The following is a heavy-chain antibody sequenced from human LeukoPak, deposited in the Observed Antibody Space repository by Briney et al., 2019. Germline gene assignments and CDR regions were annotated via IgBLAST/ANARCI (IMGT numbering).Heavy chain of an antibody. J-gene: IGHJ4*02. D-gene: IGHD2-2*01. Sequence: PSETLSLTRAVYGGSFSGYYWSWIRQPPGKGLEWIGEIHDDGGFHCNPLLKGRVAMSMDRSQNQFSLRLSSVTAADTAVYYCARDLGYQLLYWGQGIQVTVSS. CDR3: ARDLGYQLLY. V-gene: IGHV4-34*01. CDR1: GGSFSGYY. CDR2: IHDDGGF.